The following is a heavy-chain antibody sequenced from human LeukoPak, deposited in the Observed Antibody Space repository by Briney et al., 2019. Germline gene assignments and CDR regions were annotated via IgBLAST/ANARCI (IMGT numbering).Heavy chain of an antibody. Sequence: SETLSLTCAVSGYSISSGYYWGWIRQPPGKGLEWIGGIYHSGSTYYNPSLKSRVTISVDTSKNQFSLKLSSVTAADTAVYYCARTHSTNWFDPWGQGTLVTVSS. CDR1: GYSISSGYY. CDR3: ARTHSTNWFDP. J-gene: IGHJ5*02. V-gene: IGHV4-38-2*01. CDR2: IYHSGST. D-gene: IGHD2/OR15-2a*01.